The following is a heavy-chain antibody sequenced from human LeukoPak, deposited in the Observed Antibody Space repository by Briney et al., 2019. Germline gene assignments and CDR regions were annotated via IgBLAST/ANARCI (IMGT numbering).Heavy chain of an antibody. CDR1: GFTFSSSA. J-gene: IGHJ4*02. CDR2: ITGSGDST. Sequence: GGSLRLSCAASGFTFSSSAMSWVRQAPGRGLEWVSSITGSGDSTYYADSVKGRFTISRDNPKNTLYLQMNSLRAEDTAVYYCATDSNWGYFDYWGQGTLVTVSS. CDR3: ATDSNWGYFDY. V-gene: IGHV3-23*01. D-gene: IGHD7-27*01.